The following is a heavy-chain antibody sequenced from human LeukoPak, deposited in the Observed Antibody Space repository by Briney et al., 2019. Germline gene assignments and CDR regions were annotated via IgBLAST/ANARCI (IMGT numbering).Heavy chain of an antibody. J-gene: IGHJ4*02. CDR2: IIPIFGTA. Sequence: SMKVSCKASGGTFSSYAISWVRQAPGQGLEWMGGIIPIFGTANYAQKFQGRVTITADKSTSTAYMELSSLRSEDTAVYYCARDFGYSRGEYYFDYWGQGTLVTVSS. CDR3: ARDFGYSRGEYYFDY. D-gene: IGHD3-22*01. V-gene: IGHV1-69*06. CDR1: GGTFSSYA.